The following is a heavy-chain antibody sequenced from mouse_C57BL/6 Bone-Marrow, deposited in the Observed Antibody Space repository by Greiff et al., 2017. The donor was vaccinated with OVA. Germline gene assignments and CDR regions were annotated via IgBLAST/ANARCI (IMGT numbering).Heavy chain of an antibody. CDR2: IDPSDSYT. V-gene: IGHV1-69*01. CDR1: GYTFTSYW. Sequence: QVQLQQPGAELVMPGASVKLSCKASGYTFTSYWMHWVKQRPGQGLEWIGEIDPSDSYTNYNQKFKGKFTLTVDKSSSTAYMQLSSLTSEDSAVYYCARYYGGYYPPFADWGQGTLVTVSA. CDR3: ARYYGGYYPPFAD. J-gene: IGHJ3*01. D-gene: IGHD2-3*01.